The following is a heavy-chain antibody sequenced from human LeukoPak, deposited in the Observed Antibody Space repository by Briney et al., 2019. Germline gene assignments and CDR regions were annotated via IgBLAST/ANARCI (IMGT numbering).Heavy chain of an antibody. J-gene: IGHJ5*01. CDR1: GFALKSYS. CDR2: ISSTSAYI. V-gene: IGHV3-21*01. D-gene: IGHD2-8*02. Sequence: GGSLRLSCGGSGFALKSYSLTWVRQAPGKGLEWVSSISSTSAYIHYADSVKGRFTISRDNVDNVVYLEMNGLRAEDTAAYYCARVAVSGPTGWFDSWGQGTLVIVSS. CDR3: ARVAVSGPTGWFDS.